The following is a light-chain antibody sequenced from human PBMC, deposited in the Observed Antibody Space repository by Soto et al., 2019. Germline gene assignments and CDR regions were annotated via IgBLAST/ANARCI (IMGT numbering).Light chain of an antibody. CDR1: QSISAW. J-gene: IGKJ2*01. CDR2: KAS. CDR3: QQYSNYWT. V-gene: IGKV1-5*03. Sequence: DIQMTQSPSTLSASVGDRVNITCRASQSISAWLAWYQQKPGKAPKVLIYKASTLESGVPSRFSGSGSGTEFTLTISSLQPDDFATYYCQQYSNYWTFGQGTKLEIK.